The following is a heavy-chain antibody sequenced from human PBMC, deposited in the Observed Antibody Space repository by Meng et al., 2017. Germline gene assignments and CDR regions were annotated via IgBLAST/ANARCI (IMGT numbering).Heavy chain of an antibody. V-gene: IGHV3-48*03. J-gene: IGHJ4*01. D-gene: IGHD5-18*01. CDR2: ISSSGSTI. CDR3: AREDTAMVIRGYDY. Sequence: GESLKISCAASGFTFSSYEMNWVRQAPGKGLEWVSYISSSGSTIYYADSVKGRFTISRDNAKNSLYLQMNSLRAEDTAVYYCAREDTAMVIRGYDYWGQGTLVTVYS. CDR1: GFTFSSYE.